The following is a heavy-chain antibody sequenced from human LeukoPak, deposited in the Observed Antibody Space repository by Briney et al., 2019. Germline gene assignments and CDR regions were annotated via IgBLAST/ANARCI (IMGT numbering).Heavy chain of an antibody. CDR3: ASEVIVVVVAATPHAFDI. J-gene: IGHJ3*02. CDR1: GFTFSSYG. CDR2: IRYDGSNK. Sequence: GGSLRLSCAASGFTFSSYGMHWVRQAPGKGLEWVAFIRYDGSNKYYADSVKGRFTISRDNSKNTLYLQMNSLRAEDTAVYYCASEVIVVVVAATPHAFDIWGHGTMVTVSS. D-gene: IGHD2-15*01. V-gene: IGHV3-30*02.